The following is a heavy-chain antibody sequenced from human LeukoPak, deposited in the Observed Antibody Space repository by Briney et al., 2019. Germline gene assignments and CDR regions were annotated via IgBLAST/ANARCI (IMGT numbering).Heavy chain of an antibody. V-gene: IGHV3-30*02. Sequence: HAGGSPRLSCEASGFTFSSYAMHWVRQAPGKGLEWVSFIRNDGGNKYYADSVKGRFTISRDNSKNALFLQMNSLRTEDTAVYYCTVESIAVTAPFEYWGQGTQVTVSS. CDR3: TVESIAVTAPFEY. CDR1: GFTFSSYA. CDR2: IRNDGGNK. D-gene: IGHD6-19*01. J-gene: IGHJ4*02.